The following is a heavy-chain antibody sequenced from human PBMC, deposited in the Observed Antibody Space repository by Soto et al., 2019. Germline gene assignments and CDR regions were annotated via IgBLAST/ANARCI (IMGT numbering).Heavy chain of an antibody. CDR2: VSIGGST. V-gene: IGHV3-23*01. CDR1: GFTFSSYA. Sequence: DVQLLESGGGLVQPEGSLRLSYAASGFTFSSYARGWVGQGPGKGLEWVAGVSIGGSTHYADSVRGRFTISRDNSKNTLSLQMNSLTAEDTAVYFCAKRRGAGGHFDYWGQGALVTVSS. CDR3: AKRRGAGGHFDY. J-gene: IGHJ4*02. D-gene: IGHD2-15*01.